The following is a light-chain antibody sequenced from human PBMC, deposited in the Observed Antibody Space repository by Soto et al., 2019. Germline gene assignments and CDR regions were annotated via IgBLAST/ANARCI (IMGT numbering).Light chain of an antibody. J-gene: IGKJ2*01. CDR2: GAS. Sequence: EIVLTQSPATLSLSPGEGATLSCRASQSVSSNYLAWYQQKPGQAPRLLIYGASSRATGVPDRFSGGGSGTDFTLTISRLEPEDFAVYYCQQYGGSPRTFGQGTKLEIK. CDR3: QQYGGSPRT. V-gene: IGKV3-20*01. CDR1: QSVSSNY.